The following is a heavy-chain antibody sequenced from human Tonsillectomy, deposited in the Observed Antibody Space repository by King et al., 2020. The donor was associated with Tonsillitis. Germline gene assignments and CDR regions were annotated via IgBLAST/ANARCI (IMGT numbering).Heavy chain of an antibody. Sequence: VQLVESGGGVVQPGGSLRLSCAASGFTIDDYAMHWVRQAPGKGLEWVSLISGDGGSTYYADSVKGRFTISRDNSKNSLYLQMNSLRNEDTALYYCAKPPPVDPLYYYYFMDVWCKGTTVTVSS. CDR1: GFTIDDYA. D-gene: IGHD3-9*01. CDR2: ISGDGGST. CDR3: AKPPPVDPLYYYYFMDV. V-gene: IGHV3-43*02. J-gene: IGHJ6*03.